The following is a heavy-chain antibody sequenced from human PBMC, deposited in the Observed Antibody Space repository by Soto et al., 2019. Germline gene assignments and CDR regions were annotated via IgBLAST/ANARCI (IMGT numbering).Heavy chain of an antibody. CDR2: IKEDGSEK. CDR1: EFTFSSYW. V-gene: IGHV3-7*05. CDR3: ARDLGAPGRGSAVGYYYHYGMDV. D-gene: IGHD2-2*01. J-gene: IGHJ6*02. Sequence: EVQLVESRGGLVQPGGSLRLSCAASEFTFSSYWMNWVRQAPGKGLEWVANIKEDGSEKYYVDSVKGRFTISRDNAKNSLYLQMNSLRGEDTAVYYCARDLGAPGRGSAVGYYYHYGMDVWGQGTTVTVSS.